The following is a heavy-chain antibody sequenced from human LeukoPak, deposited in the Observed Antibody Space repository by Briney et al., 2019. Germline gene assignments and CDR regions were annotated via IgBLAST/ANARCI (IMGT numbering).Heavy chain of an antibody. V-gene: IGHV3-53*01. CDR3: ARERRRDGYNSDFDY. D-gene: IGHD5-24*01. Sequence: GGSLRLSCAASGFTVSSNYMSWVRQAPGKGLEWVSVIYSGGSTYYADSVKGRFTISRDNSKNTLYRQMNSLRVEDTAVYYCARERRRDGYNSDFDYWGQGTLVTVPS. J-gene: IGHJ4*02. CDR2: IYSGGST. CDR1: GFTVSSNY.